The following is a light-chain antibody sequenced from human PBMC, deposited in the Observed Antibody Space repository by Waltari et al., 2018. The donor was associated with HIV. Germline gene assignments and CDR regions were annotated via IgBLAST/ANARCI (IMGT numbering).Light chain of an antibody. Sequence: QSALTQSASVSGSPGQSITISCPGPSSDVGGYNYVSWYQQHPGKAPKLVIYNVSNRPSGVSNRFSGSKSGNTASLTISGLQAEDEAEYYCSSYTSSNTVIFGGGTRVTVL. CDR1: SSDVGGYNY. V-gene: IGLV2-14*01. CDR2: NVS. J-gene: IGLJ2*01. CDR3: SSYTSSNTVI.